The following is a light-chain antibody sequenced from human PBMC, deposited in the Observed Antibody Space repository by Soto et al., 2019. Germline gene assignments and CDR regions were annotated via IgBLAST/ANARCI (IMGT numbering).Light chain of an antibody. V-gene: IGKV1-33*01. CDR1: QDIRNY. Sequence: DIQMTHSPSTLSPCVGDRVTITCQASQDIRNYFNWYQQKPGKVPKFLIYDASNLETGVPSRFSGSGSGTDSTITINSLEHEDIASYYSHQYDTTLNTFGKGTRLEIK. CDR2: DAS. CDR3: HQYDTTLNT. J-gene: IGKJ5*01.